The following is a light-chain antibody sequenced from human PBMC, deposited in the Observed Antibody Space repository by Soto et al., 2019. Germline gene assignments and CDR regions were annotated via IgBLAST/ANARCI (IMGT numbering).Light chain of an antibody. CDR1: SSDVGGYNY. CDR3: SSYTSSSTLLV. J-gene: IGLJ1*01. Sequence: QSALTQPASVSVSPGQLITISCTGTSSDVGGYNYVSWYQQHPGKAPKLMIYDVSNRPSGVSNRFSGSKSGNTASLTISGLQAEDEADYYCSSYTSSSTLLVFGTGTKVTVL. CDR2: DVS. V-gene: IGLV2-14*01.